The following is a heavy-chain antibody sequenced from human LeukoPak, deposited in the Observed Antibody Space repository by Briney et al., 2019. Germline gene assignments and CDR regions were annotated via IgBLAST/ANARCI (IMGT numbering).Heavy chain of an antibody. V-gene: IGHV5-51*01. CDR2: ISRGDTDT. J-gene: IGHJ3*02. CDR1: GYSFTSYW. Sequence: GASLKISSESGGYSFTSYWICLLRQMPGEVQERRGIISRGDTDTNYSPSFQGQLTISADKSISTAYLQWSSLKASDTAMYYCARHGRGYSSSWYAFDIWGQGTMVTVSS. CDR3: ARHGRGYSSSWYAFDI. D-gene: IGHD6-13*01.